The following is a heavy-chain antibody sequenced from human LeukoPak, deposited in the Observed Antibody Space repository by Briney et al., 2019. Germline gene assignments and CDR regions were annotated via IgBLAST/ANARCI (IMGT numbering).Heavy chain of an antibody. D-gene: IGHD1-14*01. J-gene: IGHJ2*01. V-gene: IGHV4-39*07. Sequence: SETLSLTCTVSGGSISSETYYWGWIRQPPGKGLEWIASLLYSGSSHYNPSLRSRVAISGDTSNNQFSLILTSVTTSDTAVYFCARTGRRGYFDLWGRGTLVTVSS. CDR3: ARTGRRGYFDL. CDR1: GGSISSETYY. CDR2: LLYSGSS.